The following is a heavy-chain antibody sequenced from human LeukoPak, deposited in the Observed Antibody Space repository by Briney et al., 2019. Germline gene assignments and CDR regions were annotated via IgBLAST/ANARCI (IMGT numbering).Heavy chain of an antibody. Sequence: ASVKVSCKASGYTFTGYYMHWVRQAPGQGLEWMGWINPNSGGTNYAQKFQGRVTMTTDTSTSTAYMELRSLRSDDTALYYCARSSWFGGRSEWRWFDPWGQGTLVTVSS. CDR2: INPNSGGT. CDR1: GYTFTGYY. V-gene: IGHV1-2*02. J-gene: IGHJ5*02. CDR3: ARSSWFGGRSEWRWFDP. D-gene: IGHD3-10*01.